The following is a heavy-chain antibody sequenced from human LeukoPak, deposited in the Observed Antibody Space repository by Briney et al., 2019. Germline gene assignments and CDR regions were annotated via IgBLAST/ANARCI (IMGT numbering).Heavy chain of an antibody. CDR2: ISYDGSNE. J-gene: IGHJ4*02. Sequence: PGRSLRLSCAASGFTFSSYVMHWVRQAPGKGLEWVAIISYDGSNEYYADSVKGRFTISRDNAKNSLYLQMNSLRVEDTAVYYCVKVANYCYGSESYYFFDHWGQGTPVTASS. CDR1: GFTFSSYV. D-gene: IGHD3-10*01. V-gene: IGHV3-30*04. CDR3: VKVANYCYGSESYYFFDH.